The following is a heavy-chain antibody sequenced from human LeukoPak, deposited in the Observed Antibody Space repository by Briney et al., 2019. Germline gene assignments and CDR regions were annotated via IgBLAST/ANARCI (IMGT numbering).Heavy chain of an antibody. CDR1: GFVFSSYW. Sequence: PGGPLRLPCAASGFVFSSYWMTWVRQAPGKGLAWVANIRQDGGEAYYVDSVKGRFTVSRDNAKNFVYLQMNSLRAEDTAVYYCAKMGSGSYYLYYYYYGMDVWGQGTTVTVSS. CDR2: IRQDGGEA. V-gene: IGHV3-7*03. J-gene: IGHJ6*02. CDR3: AKMGSGSYYLYYYYYGMDV. D-gene: IGHD3-10*01.